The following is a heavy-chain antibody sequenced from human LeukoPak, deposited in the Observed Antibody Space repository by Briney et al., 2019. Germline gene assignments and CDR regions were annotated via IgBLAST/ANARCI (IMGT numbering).Heavy chain of an antibody. CDR3: ARGDLGIATLPPLDY. CDR2: IYPRGST. D-gene: IGHD1-26*01. CDR1: GGSISSGSYS. J-gene: IGHJ4*02. Sequence: PSQTLSLTCAVSGGSISSGSYSWSWIRQPPGKGLEWIGYIYPRGSTYYNPSLKSRVILSLDKSANQFSLKLSSVTAADTAVYYCARGDLGIATLPPLDYWGQGTLVTVSS. V-gene: IGHV4-30-2*01.